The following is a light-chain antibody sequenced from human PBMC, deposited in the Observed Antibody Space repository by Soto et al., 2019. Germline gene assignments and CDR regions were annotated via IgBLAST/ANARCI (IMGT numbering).Light chain of an antibody. Sequence: DIQMTQSPSTLSASVGERVTITCRASQSISSWLAWYQQKLGRAPRLLIYDASSLESGVPSTFSGSGYGTEFTLTISSLQPDDFATYYCQQYNTYSSLTFGGGTKVDIK. J-gene: IGKJ4*01. CDR3: QQYNTYSSLT. CDR1: QSISSW. V-gene: IGKV1-5*01. CDR2: DAS.